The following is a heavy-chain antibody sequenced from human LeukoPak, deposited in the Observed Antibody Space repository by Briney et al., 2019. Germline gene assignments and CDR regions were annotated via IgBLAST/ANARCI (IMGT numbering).Heavy chain of an antibody. CDR2: INHSGST. CDR1: GGSFSGYY. CDR3: ARAIAARLKYFQH. Sequence: SETLSLTCAVYGGSFSGYYWSWIRQPPGKGLEWIGEINHSGSTNCNPSLKSRVTISVDTSKNQFSLKLSSVTAADTAVYYCARAIAARLKYFQHWGQGTLVTVSS. D-gene: IGHD6-6*01. J-gene: IGHJ1*01. V-gene: IGHV4-34*01.